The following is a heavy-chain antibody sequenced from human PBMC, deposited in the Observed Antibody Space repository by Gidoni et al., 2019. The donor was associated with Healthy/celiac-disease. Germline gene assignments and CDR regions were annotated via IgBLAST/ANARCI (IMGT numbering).Heavy chain of an antibody. CDR1: GYTFTSYG. CDR2: ISAYNGNT. J-gene: IGHJ4*02. V-gene: IGHV1-18*01. CDR3: ARDPPPYYDFWSGSSYYFDY. D-gene: IGHD3-3*01. Sequence: QVQLVQSGAEVKKPGASVKVSCKASGYTFTSYGISWVRQAPGQGLEWMGWISAYNGNTNYAQKLQGRVTMTTDTSTSTAYMERRSLRSDDTAVYYCARDPPPYYDFWSGSSYYFDYWGQGTLVTVSS.